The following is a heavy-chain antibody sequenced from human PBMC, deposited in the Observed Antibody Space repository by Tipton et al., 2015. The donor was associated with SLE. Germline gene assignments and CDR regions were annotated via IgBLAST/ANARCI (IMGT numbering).Heavy chain of an antibody. CDR2: IYTSGST. CDR3: ARIYSSSYYYNYDTDV. V-gene: IGHV4-61*09. J-gene: IGHJ6*02. Sequence: TLSLTCTVSGGSISSGSYYWSWLRQPAGKGLEWIGYIYTSGSTNYNTSLRSRVTISVDTSKNQFSLKLSSVTAADTAVCYCARIYSSSYYYNYDTDVWGQGTTVTVSS. CDR1: GGSISSGSYY. D-gene: IGHD6-6*01.